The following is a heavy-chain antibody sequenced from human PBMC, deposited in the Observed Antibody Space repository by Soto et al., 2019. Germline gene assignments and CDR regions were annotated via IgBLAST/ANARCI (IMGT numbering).Heavy chain of an antibody. D-gene: IGHD2-15*01. V-gene: IGHV1-18*01. J-gene: IGHJ3*02. CDR1: GYTFTSYG. Sequence: GASVKVSCKASGYTFTSYGISWVRQAPGQGLEWMGWISAYNGNTNYAQKLQGRVTMTTDTSTSTAYMELRSLRSDDTAVYYCARDLGDIVVVVAAHYDAFDISGQGTMVTVSS. CDR2: ISAYNGNT. CDR3: ARDLGDIVVVVAAHYDAFDI.